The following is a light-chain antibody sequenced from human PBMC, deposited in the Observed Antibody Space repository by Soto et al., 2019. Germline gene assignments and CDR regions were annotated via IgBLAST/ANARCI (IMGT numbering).Light chain of an antibody. CDR2: AAS. Sequence: DIQMTQSPSSLSASVGDRVTITCRASETISTFLNWYQQKPGKAPSVLIFAASTLQSGVPSRFSGSGSGTDFTLTISSLQPEDIATYFCQQYDNLPLTFGGGTKVEI. CDR1: ETISTF. J-gene: IGKJ4*01. V-gene: IGKV1-39*01. CDR3: QQYDNLPLT.